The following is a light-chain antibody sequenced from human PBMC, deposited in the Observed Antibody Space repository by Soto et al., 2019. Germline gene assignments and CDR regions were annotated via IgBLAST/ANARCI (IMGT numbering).Light chain of an antibody. CDR3: QQRSNWPRT. Sequence: EILLTQSPATLSLSPGERATLSCRASQSVSSYLAWYRQKPGQAPRLLIYDASNRATGIPARFSGSGSGTDFTLTISSLEPEDFAVYYCQQRSNWPRTFGQGTKVDIK. CDR1: QSVSSY. J-gene: IGKJ1*01. V-gene: IGKV3-11*01. CDR2: DAS.